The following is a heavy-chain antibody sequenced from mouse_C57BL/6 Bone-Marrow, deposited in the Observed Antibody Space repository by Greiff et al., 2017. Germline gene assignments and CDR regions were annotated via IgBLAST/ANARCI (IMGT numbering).Heavy chain of an antibody. Sequence: QVQLQQSGAELARPGASVKLSCKASGYTFTSYGISWVKQRTGQGLEWIGEIYPSDSYTNYNQKFKGKATLTVDTSSSTAYMQLSSLTSEDSAVYYCARGESYYSKGAYWGQGTLVTVSA. J-gene: IGHJ3*01. CDR2: IYPSDSYT. D-gene: IGHD2-5*01. CDR1: GYTFTSYG. CDR3: ARGESYYSKGAY. V-gene: IGHV1-81*01.